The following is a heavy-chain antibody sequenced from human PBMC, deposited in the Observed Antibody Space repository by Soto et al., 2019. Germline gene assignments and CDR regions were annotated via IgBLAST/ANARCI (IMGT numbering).Heavy chain of an antibody. J-gene: IGHJ6*02. CDR1: GFTFSSYS. D-gene: IGHD3-22*01. Sequence: GGSLRLSCAASGFTFSSYSMNWVRQAPGKGLEWVSYISSSSSTIYYADSVKGRFTISRDNAKNSLYLQMNSLRDEDTAVYYCARDDSSGYVVLPYYYYGMDVWGQGTTVTVSS. V-gene: IGHV3-48*02. CDR2: ISSSSSTI. CDR3: ARDDSSGYVVLPYYYYGMDV.